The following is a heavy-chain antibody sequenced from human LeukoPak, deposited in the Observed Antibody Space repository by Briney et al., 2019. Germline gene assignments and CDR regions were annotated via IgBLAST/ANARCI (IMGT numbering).Heavy chain of an antibody. Sequence: PSETLSLTCTVSGGSIISSDYHWGWVRQPPGKGLEWIGTISYSGNTDYNPSLRSRVTISVDTSNNQFSLRLGSVTAADTAIHHCARHCCSAPSKRVFDIWGQGTMVTVSS. CDR2: ISYSGNT. CDR1: GGSIISSDYH. D-gene: IGHD2-15*01. V-gene: IGHV4-39*01. J-gene: IGHJ3*02. CDR3: ARHCCSAPSKRVFDI.